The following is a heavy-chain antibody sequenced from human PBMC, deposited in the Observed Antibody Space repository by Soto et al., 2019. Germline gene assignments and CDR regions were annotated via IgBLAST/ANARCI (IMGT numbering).Heavy chain of an antibody. CDR2: IYFTGNT. CDR1: GGSITSSSHF. J-gene: IGHJ5*02. V-gene: IGHV4-39*01. Sequence: PPETLSITCSASGGSITSSSHFWGWVRQPPGKGLEWIGTIYFTGNTYYTPSLKSRLTMSIDTSKNEFSLRLNSVTAADTAVYYCAGQTFTIAAASYGRSNWFDPWGPGTLVT. D-gene: IGHD6-25*01. CDR3: AGQTFTIAAASYGRSNWFDP.